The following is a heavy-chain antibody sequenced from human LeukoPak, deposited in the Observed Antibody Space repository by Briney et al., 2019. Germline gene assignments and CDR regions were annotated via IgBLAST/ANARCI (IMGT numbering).Heavy chain of an antibody. Sequence: SVKVSCKASGGTFSSYAISWVRQAPGQGLEWMGGITPIFGTANYAQKFQGRVTITADESTSTAYMELSSLRSEDTAVYYCAREWVGATTDWFDPWGQGTLVTVSS. D-gene: IGHD1-26*01. CDR3: AREWVGATTDWFDP. CDR2: ITPIFGTA. V-gene: IGHV1-69*13. J-gene: IGHJ5*02. CDR1: GGTFSSYA.